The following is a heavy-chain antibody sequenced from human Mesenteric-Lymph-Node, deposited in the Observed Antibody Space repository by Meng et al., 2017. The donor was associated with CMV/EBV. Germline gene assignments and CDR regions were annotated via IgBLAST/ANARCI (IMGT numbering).Heavy chain of an antibody. V-gene: IGHV3-7*01. CDR1: GFTFSSYW. Sequence: GESLKISCAASGFTFSSYWMSWVRQSPGKGLDWVARIKFDGSEKQYVDSVKGRFTISRDNAKSSLYLQMNSLSAEDTAVYYCARDTIASALDYWGQGVLVTVS. D-gene: IGHD5/OR15-5a*01. CDR2: IKFDGSEK. J-gene: IGHJ4*02. CDR3: ARDTIASALDY.